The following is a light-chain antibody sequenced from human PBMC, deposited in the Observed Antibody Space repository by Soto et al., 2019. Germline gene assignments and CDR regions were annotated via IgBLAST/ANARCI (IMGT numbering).Light chain of an antibody. Sequence: EIVMTQSPATLSMSPGERATLSCRASQSVSNNLAWYQQKPGQAPRLLIYGASTRATGIPATFSGSGSATEFTLTISSLHSEDFAVYYCQQYHDWPKTFGQGTKV. V-gene: IGKV3-15*01. CDR1: QSVSNN. CDR3: QQYHDWPKT. J-gene: IGKJ1*01. CDR2: GAS.